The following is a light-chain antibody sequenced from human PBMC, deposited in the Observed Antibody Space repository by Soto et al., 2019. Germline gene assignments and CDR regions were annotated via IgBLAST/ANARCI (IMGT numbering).Light chain of an antibody. J-gene: IGKJ2*01. CDR3: QQYESYPYT. Sequence: DIQMTQSPSTLSASVGDRVTITCQASQSLTTHLAWYQQKPGTAPKLLIYKASSLESGVPSRLSGSGSGTEFTLTLSSLQPDDFATYYCQQYESYPYTFGQGTKLEIK. V-gene: IGKV1-5*03. CDR2: KAS. CDR1: QSLTTH.